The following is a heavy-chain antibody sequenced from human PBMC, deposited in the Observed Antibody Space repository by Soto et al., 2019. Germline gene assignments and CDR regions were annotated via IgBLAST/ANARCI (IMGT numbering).Heavy chain of an antibody. CDR2: ISYTGTT. CDR1: GGSISNYF. D-gene: IGHD3-22*01. Sequence: SETLSLTCTVSGGSISNYFWSWIRQPPGKGLEWIGYISYTGTTNYSPSLKSRVTISVDTSKNQFSLNLSSVTAADPAVYYCARERSGYPFDYWGQGTLVTVSS. V-gene: IGHV4-59*01. J-gene: IGHJ4*02. CDR3: ARERSGYPFDY.